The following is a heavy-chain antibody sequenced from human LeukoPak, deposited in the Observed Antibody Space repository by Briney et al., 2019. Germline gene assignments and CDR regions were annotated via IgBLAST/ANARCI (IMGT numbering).Heavy chain of an antibody. V-gene: IGHV3-23*01. CDR3: AKRGTATKVDSYALGN. CDR1: GFTFSDYA. J-gene: IGHJ4*02. D-gene: IGHD3-16*01. CDR2: ISGVGFDT. Sequence: GGSLRLSCVASGFTFSDYAMQWVRRAPGKGLEWVSGISGVGFDTYYADSVKGRFTISRDKSKNTVYLQMNSLRGEDTAIYYCAKRGTATKVDSYALGNWGQGTLVTVSS.